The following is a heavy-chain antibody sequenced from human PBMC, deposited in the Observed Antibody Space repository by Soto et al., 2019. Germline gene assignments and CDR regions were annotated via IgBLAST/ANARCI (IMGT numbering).Heavy chain of an antibody. CDR1: GYTFTSYD. CDR2: MNPNSGNT. D-gene: IGHD3-9*01. V-gene: IGHV1-8*01. Sequence: ASVKVSCKAAGYTFTSYDINWVRHATGQGLDGMGCMNPNSGNTGYAQKFQGRVTMTRNTSISTAYMELSSLRSEDTAVYYCASLDTYSDILTGAPDAFDIWGKGTMVT. J-gene: IGHJ3*02. CDR3: ASLDTYSDILTGAPDAFDI.